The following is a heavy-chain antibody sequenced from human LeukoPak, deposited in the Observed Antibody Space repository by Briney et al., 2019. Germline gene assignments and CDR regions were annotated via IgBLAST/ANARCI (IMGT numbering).Heavy chain of an antibody. CDR2: ISYDGSNK. V-gene: IGHV3-30*03. D-gene: IGHD3-16*01. CDR3: AAGGSGAFDI. CDR1: GFTFSSYG. J-gene: IGHJ3*02. Sequence: QSGGSLRLSCAASGFTFSSYGMHWVRQAPGKGLEWVAVISYDGSNKYYADSVKGRFTISRDNSKNTLYLQMNSLRAEDTAVYYCAAGGSGAFDIWGQGTMVTVSS.